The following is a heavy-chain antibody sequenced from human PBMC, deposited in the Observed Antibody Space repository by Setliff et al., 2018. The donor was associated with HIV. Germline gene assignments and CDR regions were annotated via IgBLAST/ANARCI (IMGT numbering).Heavy chain of an antibody. CDR1: GGSFSGYY. CDR3: ARGVRGVIIDWYYFDY. J-gene: IGHJ4*02. CDR2: IYHSGST. V-gene: IGHV4-34*01. Sequence: PSETLSLTCAVYGGSFSGYYWSWIRQPPGKGLEWIGEIYHSGSTKYNPFLKSRVTISVDKSKNQFSLKLSSVTAADTAVYYCARGVRGVIIDWYYFDYWGQGTLVTVSS. D-gene: IGHD3-10*01.